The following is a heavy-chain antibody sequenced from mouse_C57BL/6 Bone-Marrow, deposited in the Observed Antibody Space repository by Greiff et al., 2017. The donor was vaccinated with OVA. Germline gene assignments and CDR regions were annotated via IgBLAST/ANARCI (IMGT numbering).Heavy chain of an antibody. D-gene: IGHD1-1*01. CDR3: ARQDYGSFYAMDY. V-gene: IGHV5-6*01. J-gene: IGHJ4*01. CDR2: ISSGGSYT. Sequence: EVHLVESGGDLVKPGGSLKLSCAASGFTFSSYGMSWVRQTPDKRLEWVATISSGGSYTYYPDSVKGRFTISRDNAKNTLYLQMSSLKSEDTAMYYCARQDYGSFYAMDYWGQGTSVTVSS. CDR1: GFTFSSYG.